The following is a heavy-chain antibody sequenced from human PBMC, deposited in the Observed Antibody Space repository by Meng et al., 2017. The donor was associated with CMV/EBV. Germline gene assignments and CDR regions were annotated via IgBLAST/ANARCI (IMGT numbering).Heavy chain of an antibody. CDR2: IYYSGST. J-gene: IGHJ4*02. Sequence: QVQLQESGPGLVKPSQTLSLTCTCSGGSIGSGDYSWSWIRQPPGKGLEWIGYIYYSGSTYYNPSLKSRVTISVDTSKNQFSLKLSSVTAADTAVYYCARDNRRGGVDYWGQGTLVTVSS. CDR1: GGSIGSGDYS. D-gene: IGHD3-3*01. CDR3: ARDNRRGGVDY. V-gene: IGHV4-30-4*08.